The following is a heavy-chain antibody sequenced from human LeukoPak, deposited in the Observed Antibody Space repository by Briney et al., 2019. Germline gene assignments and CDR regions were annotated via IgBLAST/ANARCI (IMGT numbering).Heavy chain of an antibody. D-gene: IGHD3-3*01. Sequence: SETLSLTCAVSGGSVSSGGYSWSWIRQPPGKGLEWIGYIYHSGSTYYNPSLKSRVTMSVDTSKNQFSLKLSSVTAADTAVYYCARLNYDFWSRPMDVWGNGTTVTVSS. CDR2: IYHSGST. CDR3: ARLNYDFWSRPMDV. CDR1: GGSVSSGGYS. J-gene: IGHJ6*03. V-gene: IGHV4-30-2*01.